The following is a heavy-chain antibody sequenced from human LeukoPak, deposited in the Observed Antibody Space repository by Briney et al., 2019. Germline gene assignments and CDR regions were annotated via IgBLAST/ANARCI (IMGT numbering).Heavy chain of an antibody. V-gene: IGHV1-2*02. CDR1: GYTFTGYY. D-gene: IGHD6-19*01. J-gene: IGHJ6*02. CDR3: ARDPFGGWYLYGMDV. CDR2: INPNSGGT. Sequence: ASVKVSCKASGYTFTGYYMHWVRQAPGQGLEWMGWINPNSGGTNYAQKFQGRVTMTRDTPISTAYMELSRLRSDDTAVYYCARDPFGGWYLYGMDVWGQGTTVTVSS.